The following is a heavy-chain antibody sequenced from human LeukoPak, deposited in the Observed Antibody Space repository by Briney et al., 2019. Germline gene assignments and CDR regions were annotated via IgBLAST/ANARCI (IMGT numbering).Heavy chain of an antibody. J-gene: IGHJ4*02. D-gene: IGHD6-19*01. CDR1: GFTFDDYA. CDR3: ARDTIAVAGFHGLDY. CDR2: ISWNGGSI. V-gene: IGHV3-9*01. Sequence: PGGSLRLSCAASGFTFDDYAMHWVRQAPGKGLEWVSGISWNGGSIGYADSVKGRFTISRDNAKNSLYLQMNSLRAEDTALYYCARDTIAVAGFHGLDYWGQGTLVTVSS.